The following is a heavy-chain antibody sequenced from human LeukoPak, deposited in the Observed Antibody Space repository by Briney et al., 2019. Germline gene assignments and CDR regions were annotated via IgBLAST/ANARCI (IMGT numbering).Heavy chain of an antibody. J-gene: IGHJ6*02. V-gene: IGHV5-10-1*01. CDR1: ACSFITYY. D-gene: IGHD3-10*01. CDR2: IDPDDSST. CDR3: ARRGKWTDYYYGLDV. Sequence: GESLTISSRASACSFITYYNWCLRQLPGKGLEWMGRIDPDDSSTNYSPSFQGHVTISTDMSITPAYLQWSNLNASDSAMYYCARRGKWTDYYYGLDVWGQGTTVTVSS.